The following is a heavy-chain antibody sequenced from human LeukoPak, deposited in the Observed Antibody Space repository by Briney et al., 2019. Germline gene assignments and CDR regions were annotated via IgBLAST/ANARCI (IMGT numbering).Heavy chain of an antibody. CDR1: GDSVSSGS. V-gene: IGHV3-30-3*01. J-gene: IGHJ6*02. Sequence: LSLTCTVSGDSVSSGSFYWSWIRQPPGKGLEWVAVISYDGSNKYYADSVKGRFTISRDNSKNTLYLQMNSLRAEDTAVYYCARGQDIVVVPYGMDVWGQGTTVTVSS. D-gene: IGHD2-2*01. CDR3: ARGQDIVVVPYGMDV. CDR2: ISYDGSNK.